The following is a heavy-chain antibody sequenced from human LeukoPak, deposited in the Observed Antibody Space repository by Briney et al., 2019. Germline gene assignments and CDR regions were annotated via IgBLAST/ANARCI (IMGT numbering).Heavy chain of an antibody. CDR2: IDWDDDK. D-gene: IGHD1-1*01. Sequence: SGPTLVNPTQTLTLTCTFSGFYLSTSGMCVSWIRQPPGKALERLALIDWDDDKYYSTSLKTRLTISKDTSENHVVLTMTNMDPTVTATYTWARMTVQLERPADGFDIWGQGTMVTVSS. CDR1: GFYLSTSGMC. J-gene: IGHJ3*02. V-gene: IGHV2-70*01. CDR3: ARMTVQLERPADGFDI.